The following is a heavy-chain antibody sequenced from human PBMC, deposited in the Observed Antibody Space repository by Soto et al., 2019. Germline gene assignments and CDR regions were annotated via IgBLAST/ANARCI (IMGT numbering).Heavy chain of an antibody. V-gene: IGHV4-39*01. CDR1: GGSISSSSYY. CDR3: ARVRFLEWLSPHYYYMDV. CDR2: IYYSGST. D-gene: IGHD3-3*01. Sequence: SETLSLTCTVSGGSISSSSYYWGWIRQPPGKGLEWIGNIYYSGSTYYNPSLKSRVIISGDTSKNQFSLKLSSVTAADTAVYYCARVRFLEWLSPHYYYMDVWGKGTTVTVSS. J-gene: IGHJ6*03.